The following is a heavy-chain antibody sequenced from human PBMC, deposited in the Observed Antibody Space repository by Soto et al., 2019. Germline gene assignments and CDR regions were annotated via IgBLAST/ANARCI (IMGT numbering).Heavy chain of an antibody. CDR1: GFSLSTSGVG. CDR2: IYWDDDK. CDR3: AHSPYSGSYRTYYFDY. V-gene: IGHV2-5*02. J-gene: IGHJ4*02. Sequence: QITLKESGPTLVKPTQTLTLTCTFSGFSLSTSGVGVGWIRQPPGKALEWLALIYWDDDKRYSPSLKSRLTIPKDTSKNQVVLTMTNMDPVDTATYYCAHSPYSGSYRTYYFDYWGQGTLVTVSS. D-gene: IGHD1-26*01.